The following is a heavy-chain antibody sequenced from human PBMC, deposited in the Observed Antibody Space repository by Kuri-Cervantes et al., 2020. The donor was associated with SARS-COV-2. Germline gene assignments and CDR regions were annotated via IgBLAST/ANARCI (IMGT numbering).Heavy chain of an antibody. CDR2: ISRDGSNK. D-gene: IGHD3-22*01. CDR1: GFTFSDSA. CDR3: TTVPYYYDSSTLDY. V-gene: IGHV3-30*07. J-gene: IGHJ4*02. Sequence: GESLKISCAAFGFTFSDSAFHWVRQAPGKGLEWVAVISRDGSNKYYADSVKGRFTISRDNSKNTLYLQMNSLKTEDTAVYYCTTVPYYYDSSTLDYWGQGTLVTVSS.